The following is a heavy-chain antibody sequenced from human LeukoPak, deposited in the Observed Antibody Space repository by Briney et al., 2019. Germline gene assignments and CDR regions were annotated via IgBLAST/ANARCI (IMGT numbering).Heavy chain of an antibody. V-gene: IGHV4-4*09. CDR3: ARSPRGPWFTWFDP. CDR1: GGSISSYC. D-gene: IGHD3-10*01. Sequence: SETLSLTCTVPGGSISSYCWSWIRQPPGKGLEWIGYIYTSGSTNYNPSLKSRVTISVDTSKNQFSLRLSSVTAADTAVYYCARSPRGPWFTWFDPWGQGTLVTVSS. J-gene: IGHJ5*02. CDR2: IYTSGST.